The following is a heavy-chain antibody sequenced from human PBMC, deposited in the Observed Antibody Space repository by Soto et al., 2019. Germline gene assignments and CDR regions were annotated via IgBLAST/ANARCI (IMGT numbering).Heavy chain of an antibody. CDR3: AHRRPQVPADDVPLNWFDP. J-gene: IGHJ5*02. D-gene: IGHD2-2*01. V-gene: IGHV2-5*02. CDR2: IYWDDDK. CDR1: GFSLSTSGVG. Sequence: QITLKESGPTLVKPTQPLTLTCTFSGFSLSTSGVGVGWIRQPPGKALEWLALIYWDDDKRYSPSLKSRLTITKDTSKNQVVLTMTNMDPVDTATYYCAHRRPQVPADDVPLNWFDPWGQGTLVTVSS.